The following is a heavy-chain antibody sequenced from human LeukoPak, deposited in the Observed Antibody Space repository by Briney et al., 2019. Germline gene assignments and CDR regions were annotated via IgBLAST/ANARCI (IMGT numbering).Heavy chain of an antibody. CDR2: ISWNSGST. D-gene: IGHD3-22*01. J-gene: IGHJ4*02. CDR1: GFTFDDYA. CDR3: AKDNYYDSSGYLDY. V-gene: IGHV3-9*03. Sequence: PGRSLRLSCAASGFTFDDYAMHWVGQAPGKGLEWVSGISWNSGSTGYADSVKGRFTISRDNAKNSLYLQMNSLRAEDMALYYCAKDNYYDSSGYLDYWGQGTLFTVSS.